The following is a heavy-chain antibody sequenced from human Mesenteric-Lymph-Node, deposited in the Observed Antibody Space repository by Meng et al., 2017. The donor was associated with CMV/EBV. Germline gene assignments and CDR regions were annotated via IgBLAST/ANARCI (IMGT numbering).Heavy chain of an antibody. CDR3: ARDGDYYDSSGYNPFDY. Sequence: QLQLQESGPGLVKPSETRSLTGTVSGGSISSSSYYWGWIRQPPGKGLEWIGSIYYSGSTYYNPSLKSRVTISVDTSKNQFSLKLSSVTAADTAVYYCARDGDYYDSSGYNPFDYWGQGTLVTVSS. J-gene: IGHJ4*02. D-gene: IGHD3-22*01. V-gene: IGHV4-39*07. CDR2: IYYSGST. CDR1: GGSISSSSYY.